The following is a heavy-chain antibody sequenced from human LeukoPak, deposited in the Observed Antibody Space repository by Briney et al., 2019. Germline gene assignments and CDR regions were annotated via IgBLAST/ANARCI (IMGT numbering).Heavy chain of an antibody. CDR1: GFTFSSYW. Sequence: GGSLRLSCAASGFTFSSYWMHWVRQAPGKGLEWVAVISYDGSNKYYADSVKGRFTISRDNSKNTLYLQMNSLRAEDTAVYYCAKDGGSGSYAYYYGMDVWGKGTTVTVSS. J-gene: IGHJ6*04. CDR3: AKDGGSGSYAYYYGMDV. D-gene: IGHD3-10*01. CDR2: ISYDGSNK. V-gene: IGHV3-30*18.